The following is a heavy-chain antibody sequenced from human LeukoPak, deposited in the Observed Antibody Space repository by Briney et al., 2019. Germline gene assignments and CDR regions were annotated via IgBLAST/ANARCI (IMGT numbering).Heavy chain of an antibody. CDR1: GFAFGKYG. D-gene: IGHD6-19*01. J-gene: IGHJ4*02. CDR3: ARGTGSGWYIGY. Sequence: PGGSLRLSCTASGFAFGKYGINWVRRAPSKGLEWVSGITGSGTTTYYADSLKGRVTISRDNSKNKVYLQMNSLRAEDTAVYYCARGTGSGWYIGYWGQGTLVTVSS. CDR2: ITGSGTTT. V-gene: IGHV3-23*01.